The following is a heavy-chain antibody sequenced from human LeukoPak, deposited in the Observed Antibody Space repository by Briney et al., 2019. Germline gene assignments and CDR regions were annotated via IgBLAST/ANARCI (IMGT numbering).Heavy chain of an antibody. J-gene: IGHJ4*02. CDR1: GYTFTGYY. CDR3: ARDSGGDVIVYDY. D-gene: IGHD3-16*02. CDR2: INPNSGGT. Sequence: GASVKVSCKASGYTFTGYYMHWVRQAPGQGLEWMGWINPNSGGTNYAQKFQGRVTMTRDTSISTAYMELRRLRSDDTAVYYCARDSGGDVIVYDYWGQGTLVTVSS. V-gene: IGHV1-2*02.